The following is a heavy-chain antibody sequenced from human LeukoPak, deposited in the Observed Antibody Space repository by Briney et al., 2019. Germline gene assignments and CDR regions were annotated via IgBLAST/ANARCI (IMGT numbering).Heavy chain of an antibody. Sequence: SETLSLTCTVSGYSISSGSYWGWIRQPAGKGLEWIGRIYTSGSTNYNPSLKSRVTISVDTSKNQFSLKLSSVTAADTAVYYCARDSGIQLCDYWGQGTLVTVSS. CDR3: ARDSGIQLCDY. J-gene: IGHJ4*02. V-gene: IGHV4-61*02. CDR1: GYSISSGSY. D-gene: IGHD5-18*01. CDR2: IYTSGST.